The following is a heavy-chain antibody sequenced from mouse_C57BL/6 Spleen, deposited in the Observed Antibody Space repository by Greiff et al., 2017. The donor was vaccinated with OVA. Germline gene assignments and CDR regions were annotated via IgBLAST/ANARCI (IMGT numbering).Heavy chain of an antibody. CDR1: GYTFTSYW. J-gene: IGHJ1*03. CDR2: IYPSDSET. CDR3: ASLTTVVGNFDV. D-gene: IGHD1-1*01. Sequence: QVQLQQPGAELVRPGSSVKLSCKASGYTFTSYWMDWVKQRPGQGLEWIGNIYPSDSETHYNQKFKDKATLTVDKSSSTAYMQLSSLTSEDSAVYYCASLTTVVGNFDVWGTGTTVTVSS. V-gene: IGHV1-61*01.